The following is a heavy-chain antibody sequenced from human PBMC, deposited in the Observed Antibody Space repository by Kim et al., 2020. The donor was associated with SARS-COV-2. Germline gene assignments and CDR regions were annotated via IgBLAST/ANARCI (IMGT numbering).Heavy chain of an antibody. D-gene: IGHD6-19*01. J-gene: IGHJ3*02. CDR2: ISYDGSNK. CDR1: GFTFSSYG. Sequence: GGSLRLSCAASGFTFSSYGMHWVRQAPGKGLEWVAFISYDGSNKNYADSVKGRFTISRDNSKNTLYLQMSSLRAEDTAVYYCTKDGGQWLSHAFDIWGQGTMVTVSS. CDR3: TKDGGQWLSHAFDI. V-gene: IGHV3-30*18.